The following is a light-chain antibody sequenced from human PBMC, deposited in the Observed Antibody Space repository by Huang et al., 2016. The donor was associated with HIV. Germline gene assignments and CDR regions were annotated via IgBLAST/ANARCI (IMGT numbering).Light chain of an antibody. J-gene: IGKJ1*01. Sequence: EKVMTQSPATLSVSPGERATLSCRASQSVSSNLAWYQQKPGQPPRLLMYGASARATGIPARFSGRGSGTEFTLTISSLQSEVFAVYYCQQYNNWPWTFGQGTKVEIK. CDR3: QQYNNWPWT. V-gene: IGKV3-15*01. CDR1: QSVSSN. CDR2: GAS.